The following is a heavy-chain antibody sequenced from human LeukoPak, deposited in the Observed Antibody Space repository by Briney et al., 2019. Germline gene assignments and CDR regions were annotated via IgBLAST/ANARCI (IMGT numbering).Heavy chain of an antibody. D-gene: IGHD2-15*01. CDR2: IQSDGSKT. CDR3: AKRYCKSATCRSDMDA. V-gene: IGHV3-30*02. CDR1: GFTFSSYG. Sequence: PGGSLRLSCAAPGFTFSSYGMHWVRQAPGKGLEWVALIQSDGSKTYSADSVKGRFTISRDNPRNTLYLQMNRLRPEDTAVYYCAKRYCKSATCRSDMDAWGQGTTVTVSS. J-gene: IGHJ6*02.